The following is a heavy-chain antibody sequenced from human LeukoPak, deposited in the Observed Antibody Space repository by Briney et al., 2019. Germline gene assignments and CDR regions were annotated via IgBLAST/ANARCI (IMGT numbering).Heavy chain of an antibody. J-gene: IGHJ4*02. CDR1: GGTFSSYA. CDR3: ARGKNCSGGSCYLPTG. V-gene: IGHV1-69*01. Sequence: SVKVSCKASGGTFSSYAISWVRQAPGQGLEWMGGIILIFGTANYAQKFQGRVTITADESTSTAYMELSSLRSEDTAVYYCARGKNCSGGSCYLPTGWGQGTLVTVSS. D-gene: IGHD2-15*01. CDR2: IILIFGTA.